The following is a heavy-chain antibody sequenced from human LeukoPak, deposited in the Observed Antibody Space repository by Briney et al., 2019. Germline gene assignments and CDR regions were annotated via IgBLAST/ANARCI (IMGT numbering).Heavy chain of an antibody. CDR3: ARNRGTGHAFDI. CDR1: GFTFNTYP. Sequence: GRSLRLSCAASGFTFNTYPMHWVRQAPGEGLEWVAVISYDGSKKYYADSVKGRFTISRDNSKNTLYLQMNSLRLEDTAVYYCARNRGTGHAFDIWGQGTMVTVSS. D-gene: IGHD3-10*01. J-gene: IGHJ3*02. V-gene: IGHV3-30-3*01. CDR2: ISYDGSKK.